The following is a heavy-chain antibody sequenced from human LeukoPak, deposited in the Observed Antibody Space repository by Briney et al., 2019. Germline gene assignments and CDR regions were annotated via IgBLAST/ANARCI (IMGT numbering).Heavy chain of an antibody. CDR3: ARDCSGGSCYSFWFDP. CDR1: GYSISSGYY. V-gene: IGHV4-38-2*02. D-gene: IGHD2-15*01. Sequence: PSETLSLTCTVSGYSISSGYYWGWIRQPPGKGLEWIGSIYHSGSTYYNPPLKSRVTISVDTSKNQFSLKLSSVTAADTAVYYCARDCSGGSCYSFWFDPWGQGTLVTVSS. J-gene: IGHJ5*02. CDR2: IYHSGST.